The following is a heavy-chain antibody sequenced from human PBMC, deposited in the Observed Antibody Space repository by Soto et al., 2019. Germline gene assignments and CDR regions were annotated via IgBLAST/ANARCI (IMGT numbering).Heavy chain of an antibody. V-gene: IGHV1-18*01. J-gene: IGHJ4*02. CDR1: GHTLASYG. CDR3: ARDRDDYGSGNYYNRIDF. CDR2: ISADSGNT. Sequence: ASVKVSCKASGHTLASYGVSWVRQAPGQGLEWMGWISADSGNTYYAQRFQGSLTMTTDTSTTTAYMEVGSLRADDTAVYYCARDRDDYGSGNYYNRIDFWGQGTLVTVSS. D-gene: IGHD3-10*01.